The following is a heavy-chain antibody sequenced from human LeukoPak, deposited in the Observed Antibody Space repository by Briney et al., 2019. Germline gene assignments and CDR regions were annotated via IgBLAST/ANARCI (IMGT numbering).Heavy chain of an antibody. D-gene: IGHD2-8*01. CDR3: ARKGYGVNYFDY. Sequence: GGSPRLSCAASGLTFSSNAMHWVRQAPGKGLEYVSGISSDGARTHYANSVKGRFTISRDNAKNTIDLQMGSLRPEDTAVYYCARKGYGVNYFDYWGQGTLVTVSS. J-gene: IGHJ4*02. CDR1: GLTFSSNA. CDR2: ISSDGART. V-gene: IGHV3-64*01.